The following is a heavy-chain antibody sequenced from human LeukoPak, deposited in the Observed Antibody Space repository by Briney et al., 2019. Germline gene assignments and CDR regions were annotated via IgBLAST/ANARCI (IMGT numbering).Heavy chain of an antibody. V-gene: IGHV3-30*14. D-gene: IGHD3-22*01. CDR3: ARGYYHTFDY. J-gene: IGHJ4*02. Sequence: GRSLRLSCAASGFTFSTYAIHWVRQAPGKGLEWVAVISYDGSNKYYVDSVKGRFTISRDNSKNTLYLQMNSLRAEDTAVYYCARGYYHTFDYWGQGALVTVSS. CDR1: GFTFSTYA. CDR2: ISYDGSNK.